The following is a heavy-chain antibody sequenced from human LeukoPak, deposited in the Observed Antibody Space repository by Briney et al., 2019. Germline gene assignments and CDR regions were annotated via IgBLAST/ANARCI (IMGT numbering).Heavy chain of an antibody. V-gene: IGHV4-30-4*08. Sequence: SQTLSLTCTVSGGSISSGDYYWSWIRQPPGKGLEWIGYIYYSGSTYYNPSLQSRVTISVDTSKNQFSLKLSSVTAADTAVYYCARERGRYGSGSYSVDYWGQGTLVTVSS. CDR1: GGSISSGDYY. CDR3: ARERGRYGSGSYSVDY. J-gene: IGHJ4*02. CDR2: IYYSGST. D-gene: IGHD3-10*01.